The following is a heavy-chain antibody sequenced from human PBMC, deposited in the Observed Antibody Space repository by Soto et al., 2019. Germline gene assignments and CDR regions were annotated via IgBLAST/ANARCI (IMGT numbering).Heavy chain of an antibody. CDR3: ARDKITGLFGY. CDR2: IYYSGST. V-gene: IGHV4-59*01. J-gene: IGHJ4*02. Sequence: SETLSLTCTVSGGSISSYYWSWIRQPPGKGLEWIGYIYYSGSTNYNPSLKSRVTISVDTSKNQFSLKLSSVTAADTAVYYCARDKITGLFGYWGQGTLVTVS. CDR1: GGSISSYY. D-gene: IGHD2-8*02.